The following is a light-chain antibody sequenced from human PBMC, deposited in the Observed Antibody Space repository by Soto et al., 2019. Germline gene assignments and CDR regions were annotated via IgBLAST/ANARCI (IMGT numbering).Light chain of an antibody. CDR3: SSYTNSSTVV. J-gene: IGLJ2*01. Sequence: QSALTQVASVSGSPGQSITISCTGTSSDVGGYNSVSWYHQHPDKAPKLMIYNVDYRPSGVSNRFSGSKSGNTASLTISGLEAEDEANYYCSSYTNSSTVVFGGGTKLTVL. V-gene: IGLV2-14*03. CDR2: NVD. CDR1: SSDVGGYNS.